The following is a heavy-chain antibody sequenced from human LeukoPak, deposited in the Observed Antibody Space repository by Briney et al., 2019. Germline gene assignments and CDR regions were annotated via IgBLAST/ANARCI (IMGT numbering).Heavy chain of an antibody. Sequence: GGSLRLSCAASGFTFSSYAMSWVRQAPGKGLEWVSGIDGSAGSTYYADSVKGRFTISRDNSKNALYLQMNSLRAEDTAVYYCAKDRSGYSGYGFDYWGQGSLVTVSS. CDR3: AKDRSGYSGYGFDY. J-gene: IGHJ4*02. CDR2: IDGSAGST. V-gene: IGHV3-23*01. CDR1: GFTFSSYA. D-gene: IGHD5-12*01.